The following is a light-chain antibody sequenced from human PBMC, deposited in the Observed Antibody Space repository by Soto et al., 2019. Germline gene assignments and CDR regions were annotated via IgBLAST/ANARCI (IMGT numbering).Light chain of an antibody. J-gene: IGKJ1*01. CDR1: QSVSNN. CDR3: HQFGYSPRT. CDR2: GAS. Sequence: EIVMTQSPATLSVSPGERATLSCRASQSVSNNLAWYRQKPGQAPRLLIYGASTRATGIPARFSGSGSGTDFTLAIRRLEPEDFAVYYCHQFGYSPRTFGQGTKVDIK. V-gene: IGKV3-15*01.